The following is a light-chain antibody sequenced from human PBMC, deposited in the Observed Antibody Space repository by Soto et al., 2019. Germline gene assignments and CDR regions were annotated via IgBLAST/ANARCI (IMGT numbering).Light chain of an antibody. CDR2: DAS. V-gene: IGKV3-11*01. CDR3: QQSHDWLT. Sequence: EIVLTQSPATLALSPGERATLSCRASQSVSTYLAWYQQKAGQAPKLLIYDASNRATGIPARFSGSGSGTDFTLTISSLQPEDFAVYYCQQSHDWLTFGGGTKVEI. J-gene: IGKJ4*01. CDR1: QSVSTY.